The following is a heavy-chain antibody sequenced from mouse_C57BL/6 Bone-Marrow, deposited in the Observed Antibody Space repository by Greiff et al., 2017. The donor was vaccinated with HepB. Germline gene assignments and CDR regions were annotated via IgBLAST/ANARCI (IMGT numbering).Heavy chain of an antibody. CDR3: ARTRNYYYGSSYLDY. CDR2: IDPSDSYT. Sequence: QVQLKESGAELVMPGASVKLSCKASGYTFTSYWMHWVKQRPGQGLEWIGEIDPSDSYTNYNQKFKGKSTLTVDKSSSTAYMQLSSLTSEDSAVYYCARTRNYYYGSSYLDYWGQGTTLTVSS. CDR1: GYTFTSYW. J-gene: IGHJ2*01. D-gene: IGHD1-1*01. V-gene: IGHV1-69*01.